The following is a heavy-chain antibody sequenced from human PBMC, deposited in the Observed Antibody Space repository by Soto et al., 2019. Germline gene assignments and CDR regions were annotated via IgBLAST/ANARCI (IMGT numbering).Heavy chain of an antibody. CDR2: INPNGGST. D-gene: IGHD4-17*01. J-gene: IGHJ4*02. Sequence: QVQLVQSGAEMKKPGASVRVSCKASGYTFINYYVHWVRQAPGQGLQWMGIINPNGGSTVLAQIFQGRLTMTRDTSTSTVFMELSSLRSDDTAVYYCSIIGGSDYGDLDHWGQGTLVTVSS. V-gene: IGHV1-46*01. CDR3: SIIGGSDYGDLDH. CDR1: GYTFINYY.